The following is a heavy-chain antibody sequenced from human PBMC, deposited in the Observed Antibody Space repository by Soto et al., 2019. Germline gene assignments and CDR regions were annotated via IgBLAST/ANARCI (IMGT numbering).Heavy chain of an antibody. Sequence: GASVKVSCKASGYTFTSYGISWVRQAPGQGLEWMGWISAYNGNTNYAQKLQGRVTMTTDTSTSTAYMELRSLRSDDTAVYYCARGRGLSYGSGSYYNPLYYYYYYYMDVWGKGTTVTVSS. J-gene: IGHJ6*03. V-gene: IGHV1-18*01. CDR3: ARGRGLSYGSGSYYNPLYYYYYYYMDV. CDR2: ISAYNGNT. CDR1: GYTFTSYG. D-gene: IGHD3-10*01.